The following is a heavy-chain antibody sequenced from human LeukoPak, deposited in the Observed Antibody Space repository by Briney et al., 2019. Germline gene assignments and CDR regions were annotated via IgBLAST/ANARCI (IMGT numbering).Heavy chain of an antibody. V-gene: IGHV3-30*18. D-gene: IGHD3-10*01. J-gene: IGHJ5*02. Sequence: TGGSLRLSCAASGFTFSSYGMHWVRQAPGKGLEWVAVITYDGSNKYYADSVKGRFTISRDNSKNTLYLQMNSLRAEDTAVYYCAKDLGPTYYGSGSYWDNWFDPWGQGTLVTVSS. CDR3: AKDLGPTYYGSGSYWDNWFDP. CDR1: GFTFSSYG. CDR2: ITYDGSNK.